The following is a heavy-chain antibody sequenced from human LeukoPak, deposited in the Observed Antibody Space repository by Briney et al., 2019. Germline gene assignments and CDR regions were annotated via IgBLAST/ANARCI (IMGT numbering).Heavy chain of an antibody. CDR1: GFTFSSYA. Sequence: GSLRLSCAASGFTFSSYAMHWVRQAPGKGLEWVAVISYDGSNEYYADSVKGRFTISRDNSKNTLYLQMNSLRAEDTAVYYCARDEDGMDVWGQGTTVTVSS. J-gene: IGHJ6*02. V-gene: IGHV3-30-3*01. CDR2: ISYDGSNE. CDR3: ARDEDGMDV.